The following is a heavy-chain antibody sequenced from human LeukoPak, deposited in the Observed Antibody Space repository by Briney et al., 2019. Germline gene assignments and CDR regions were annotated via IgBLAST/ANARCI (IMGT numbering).Heavy chain of an antibody. CDR3: ARGTYFDY. CDR1: GGTFSSYA. V-gene: IGHV1-69*05. J-gene: IGHJ4*02. Sequence: ASVKVSCKASGGTFSSYAISWVRQAPGQGLEWMGGIIPIFGTANYAQKFQGRVTMTTDTSTSTAYMELRSLRSDDTAVYYCARGTYFDYWGQGTLVTVSS. CDR2: IIPIFGTA.